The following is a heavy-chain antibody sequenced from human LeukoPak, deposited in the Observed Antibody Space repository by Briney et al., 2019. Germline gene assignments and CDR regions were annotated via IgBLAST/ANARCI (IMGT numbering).Heavy chain of an antibody. D-gene: IGHD5-12*01. CDR2: IYYSGST. CDR1: GGSISSYY. V-gene: IGHV4-59*01. J-gene: IGHJ4*02. Sequence: SETLSLTCTVSGGSISSYYWSWIRQPPGKGLEWIGYIYYSGSTNYNPSLKSRVTISVDTSKNQFSLKLSSVTAADTAVYYCASRSGYDPNFDYWGQGTLVTVSS. CDR3: ASRSGYDPNFDY.